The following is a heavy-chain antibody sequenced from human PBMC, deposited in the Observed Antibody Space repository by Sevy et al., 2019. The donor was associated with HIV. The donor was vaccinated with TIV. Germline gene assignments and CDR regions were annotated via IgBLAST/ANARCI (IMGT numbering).Heavy chain of an antibody. CDR1: GFTFNTHA. D-gene: IGHD3-22*01. J-gene: IGHJ3*01. CDR3: AKALNPALESMIEVILRTLKGFDV. CDR2: ISGPGLST. V-gene: IGHV3-23*01. Sequence: GSLRLSCTASGFTFNTHAMTWVRQAPGKGLEWVSVISGPGLSTYYADSAKGRFTISRDNSKNTLYLQMNSLRVDDTATYYCAKALNPALESMIEVILRTLKGFDVWGQGTMVTVSS.